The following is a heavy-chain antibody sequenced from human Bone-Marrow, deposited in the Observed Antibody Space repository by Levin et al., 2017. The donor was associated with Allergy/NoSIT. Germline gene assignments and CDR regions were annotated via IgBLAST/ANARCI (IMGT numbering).Heavy chain of an antibody. CDR1: GFTLSRYA. CDR3: ARKNYGKLDS. Sequence: PGGSLRLSCAASGFTLSRYAMNWVRQAPGKGLEWLSYISVSGSSTSYADSVKGRFTVSRDNDKNSLYLQMNSLTAEDTAVYYCARKNYGKLDSWGQGTLVTVSS. D-gene: IGHD1-7*01. J-gene: IGHJ4*02. CDR2: ISVSGSST. V-gene: IGHV3-48*01.